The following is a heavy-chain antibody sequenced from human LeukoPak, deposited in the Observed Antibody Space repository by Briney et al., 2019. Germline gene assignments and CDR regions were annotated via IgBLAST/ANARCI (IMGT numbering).Heavy chain of an antibody. CDR1: GYTFTGYY. J-gene: IGHJ5*02. Sequence: ASVKVSCKASGYTFTGYYIHWVRQAPGQGLEWMGRINPNGGGTNYAQKFQGSVTMTRDTSISTAYMELSRLRSDDTAVYYCARDRGELGDEGWFDPWGQGTLVTVSS. V-gene: IGHV1-2*06. CDR3: ARDRGELGDEGWFDP. CDR2: INPNGGGT. D-gene: IGHD7-27*01.